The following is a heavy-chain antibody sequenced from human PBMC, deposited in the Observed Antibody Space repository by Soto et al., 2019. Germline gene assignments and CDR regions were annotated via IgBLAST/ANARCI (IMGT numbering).Heavy chain of an antibody. V-gene: IGHV3-33*05. CDR2: ISYDGGKE. CDR1: GFTLNTYG. CDR3: VTSGEFSTTWYEDK. D-gene: IGHD6-13*01. J-gene: IGHJ4*02. Sequence: GGSLRLSCAASGFTLNTYGMHWVRQPPGKGLEWVAVISYDGGKEYYADSVKGRFTISIDNSKNTLYLQMNSLRAEDTALYYCVTSGEFSTTWYEDKWGQGALVTVSS.